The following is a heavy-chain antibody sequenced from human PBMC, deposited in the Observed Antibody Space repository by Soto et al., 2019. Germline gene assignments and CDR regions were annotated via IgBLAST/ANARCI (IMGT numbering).Heavy chain of an antibody. V-gene: IGHV4-59*08. J-gene: IGHJ4*02. CDR1: DGSISSYY. CDR3: ARHRYSYGVYYFDY. D-gene: IGHD5-18*01. CDR2: ISYSGTT. Sequence: PSETLSLTCTVSDGSISSYYWSWIRQPPGKGLECIGYISYSGTTKYNPSLKNRVTILRDTSKNQFSLKLSSVTAADTAVYYCARHRYSYGVYYFDYWGQGTLVTVSS.